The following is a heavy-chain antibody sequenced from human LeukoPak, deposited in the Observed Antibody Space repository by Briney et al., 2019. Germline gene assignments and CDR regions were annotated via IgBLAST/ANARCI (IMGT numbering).Heavy chain of an antibody. Sequence: ASVKVSCKASGYTFTSYAMHWVRQAPGQRLEWMGWINAGNGNTKYSQKFQGRVTITADESTSTAYMELSSLRSEDTAVYYCAREGVRAAAGTGGVPCCPHLEPTPYYYYGMDVWGQGTTVTVSS. D-gene: IGHD6-13*01. J-gene: IGHJ6*02. CDR3: AREGVRAAAGTGGVPCCPHLEPTPYYYYGMDV. V-gene: IGHV1-3*01. CDR1: GYTFTSYA. CDR2: INAGNGNT.